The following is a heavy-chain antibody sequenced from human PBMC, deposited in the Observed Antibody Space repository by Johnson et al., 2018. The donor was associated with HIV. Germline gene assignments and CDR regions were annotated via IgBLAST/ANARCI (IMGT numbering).Heavy chain of an antibody. CDR1: GFTFSSYW. J-gene: IGHJ3*02. CDR2: IKQDGSEK. D-gene: IGHD6-13*01. CDR3: ARVDGSTWYSLYDAFDI. Sequence: VQLVESGGGVVRPGGSLRLSCAASGFTFSSYWMSWVRQAPGKGLEWVANIKQDGSEKYYVDSVTGRFTISRDNAKKSLYLQMNSLRAEDTAVYYCARVDGSTWYSLYDAFDIWGQGTMVTVSS. V-gene: IGHV3-7*01.